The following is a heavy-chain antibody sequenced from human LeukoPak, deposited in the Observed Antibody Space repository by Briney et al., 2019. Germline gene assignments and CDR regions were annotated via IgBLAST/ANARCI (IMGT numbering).Heavy chain of an antibody. CDR3: ARATATGLCDY. J-gene: IGHJ4*02. CDR2: IYHSGST. V-gene: IGHV4-59*12. CDR1: GGSISSYY. Sequence: SETLSLTCTVSGGSISSYYWSWIRQPPGKGLEWIGYIYHSGSTYYNPSLKSRVTISVDRSKNQFSLKVSSVTAADTAVYYCARATATGLCDYWGQGTLVTVSS. D-gene: IGHD1-1*01.